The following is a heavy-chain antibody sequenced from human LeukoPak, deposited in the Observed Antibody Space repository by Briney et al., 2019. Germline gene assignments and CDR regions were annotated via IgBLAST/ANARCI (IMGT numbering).Heavy chain of an antibody. CDR1: GYTFRQYS. CDR2: VSPSHTTR. Sequence: ASVKVSCKASGYTFRQYSISWVRQAPGKGFEWMGWVSPSHTTRVYAQEFQGRVTMTADTNTNTVSMELRSLRFDDTAVYFCARDYILPLETDNGDGFAIWGQGTVVTISS. D-gene: IGHD3-3*02. CDR3: ARDYILPLETDNGDGFAI. V-gene: IGHV1-18*01. J-gene: IGHJ3*02.